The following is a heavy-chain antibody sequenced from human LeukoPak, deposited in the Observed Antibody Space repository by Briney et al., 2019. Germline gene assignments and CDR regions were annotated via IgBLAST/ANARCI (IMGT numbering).Heavy chain of an antibody. D-gene: IGHD6-13*01. CDR3: ARRGITYSSSFFAY. Sequence: PSETLSRTCTVSGDSIGNSNYYWAWVRQPPGKGLEWLGSIFYSGSTYYNPSLKSRVTISVDTSKNQFSLNLHSVTAADTATYYCARRGITYSSSFFAYWGQVILVTVSS. CDR2: IFYSGST. J-gene: IGHJ4*02. V-gene: IGHV4-39*01. CDR1: GDSIGNSNYY.